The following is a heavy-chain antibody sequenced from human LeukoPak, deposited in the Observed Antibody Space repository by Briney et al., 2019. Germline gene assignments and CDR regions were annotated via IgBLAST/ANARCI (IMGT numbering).Heavy chain of an antibody. CDR2: ISWNSGSI. D-gene: IGHD6-19*01. CDR3: AKDIARRSGWYLSYAYYGMDV. J-gene: IGHJ6*02. Sequence: GRSLRLSCAASGFTFDDYAMHWVRQAPGKGLEWVSGISWNSGSIGYADSVKGRFTISGDNAKNSLYLQMNSLRAEDTALYYCAKDIARRSGWYLSYAYYGMDVWGQGTTVTVSS. V-gene: IGHV3-9*01. CDR1: GFTFDDYA.